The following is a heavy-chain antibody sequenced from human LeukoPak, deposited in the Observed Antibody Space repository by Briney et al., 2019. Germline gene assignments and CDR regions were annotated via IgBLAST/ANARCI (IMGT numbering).Heavy chain of an antibody. V-gene: IGHV1-69*13. Sequence: SVKVSCKASGGTFSSYAISWVRQAPGQGLEWMGGIIPIFGTANYAQTFQGRVTITADESTSTAYMELSSLRSEDTAVYYCARSKALRLDDIYYWGQGTLVTVSS. D-gene: IGHD3-9*01. J-gene: IGHJ4*02. CDR2: IIPIFGTA. CDR3: ARSKALRLDDIYY. CDR1: GGTFSSYA.